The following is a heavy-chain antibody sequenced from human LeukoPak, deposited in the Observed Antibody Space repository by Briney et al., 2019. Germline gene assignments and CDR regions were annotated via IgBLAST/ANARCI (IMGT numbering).Heavy chain of an antibody. V-gene: IGHV1-18*01. Sequence: ASVKVSCKASGYTFTGYGISWVRQAPGQGLEWMGWISAYNGNTNYAQKLQGRVTMTTDTSTSTAYMELRSLRSDDTAVYYCARERTGAVAGTGYGYWGQGTLVTVSS. CDR2: ISAYNGNT. CDR1: GYTFTGYG. CDR3: ARERTGAVAGTGYGY. D-gene: IGHD6-19*01. J-gene: IGHJ4*02.